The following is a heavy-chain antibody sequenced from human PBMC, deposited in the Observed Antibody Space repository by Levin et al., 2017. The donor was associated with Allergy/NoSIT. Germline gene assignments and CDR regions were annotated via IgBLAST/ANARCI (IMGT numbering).Heavy chain of an antibody. V-gene: IGHV3-21*01. D-gene: IGHD3-3*01. CDR1: GFTFSTYS. CDR2: ISSSGSSI. CDR3: ARDRITIFGVVIPKPNYYYFAMDV. Sequence: RPGGSLRLSCAASGFTFSTYSMNWVRQAPGKGLEWVSSISSSGSSIFYSDSVKGRFTISRDNSKNSLYLQMNSLRAEDTAVYLCARDRITIFGVVIPKPNYYYFAMDVWGQGTTVTVSS. J-gene: IGHJ6*02.